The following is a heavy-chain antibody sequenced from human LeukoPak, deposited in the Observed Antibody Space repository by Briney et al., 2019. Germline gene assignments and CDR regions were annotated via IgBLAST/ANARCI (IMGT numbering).Heavy chain of an antibody. CDR3: ARDKGWYSSGWYYFDY. J-gene: IGHJ4*02. CDR1: GFTFSSYA. CDR2: ISYDGSNK. Sequence: GGSLRLSCAASGFTFSSYAMHWVRQAPGKGLEWVAVISYDGSNKYYADSVKGRFTISRDNSKNTLYLQMNSLRAEDTAVYYCARDKGWYSSGWYYFDYWGQGTLVTVSS. D-gene: IGHD6-19*01. V-gene: IGHV3-30-3*01.